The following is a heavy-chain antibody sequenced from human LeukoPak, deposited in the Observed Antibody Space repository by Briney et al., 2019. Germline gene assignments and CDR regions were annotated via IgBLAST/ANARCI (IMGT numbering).Heavy chain of an antibody. CDR1: GYTFTSYG. CDR2: INPNSGGT. D-gene: IGHD6-13*01. J-gene: IGHJ4*02. CDR3: ARARRDLMGSSSCFDY. V-gene: IGHV1-2*02. Sequence: ASVKVSCKASGYTFTSYGISWVRQAPGQGLEWMGWINPNSGGTNYAQKFQGRVTMTRDTSISTAYMELSRLRSDDTAVYYCARARRDLMGSSSCFDYWGQGTLVTVSS.